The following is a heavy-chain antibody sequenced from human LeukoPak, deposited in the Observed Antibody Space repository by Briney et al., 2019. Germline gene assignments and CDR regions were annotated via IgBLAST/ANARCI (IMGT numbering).Heavy chain of an antibody. V-gene: IGHV4-59*12. CDR1: GGSISSYY. CDR2: IYYSGST. J-gene: IGHJ5*02. CDR3: ARDLVVFPYNWFDP. Sequence: SETLSLTCTVSGGSISSYYWSWIRQPPGKGLEWIGYIYYSGSTNYNPSLKSRVTVSIDTSKNQFSLKLNSVTAADTAVYYCARDLVVFPYNWFDPWGQGTLVTVSS. D-gene: IGHD3-22*01.